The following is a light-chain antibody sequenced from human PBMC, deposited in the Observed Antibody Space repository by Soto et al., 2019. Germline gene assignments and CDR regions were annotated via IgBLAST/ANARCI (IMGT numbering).Light chain of an antibody. Sequence: DIQMTQSPSSLSASVGDTVTITCRARQSISVHLNWYQQKPGKVPKLLIYAASYLHSGVPSRFSGSRSETDFALTISSLQPEDFATYYCQQSYITPYTFGQGTKLDIK. V-gene: IGKV1-39*01. CDR1: QSISVH. CDR2: AAS. CDR3: QQSYITPYT. J-gene: IGKJ2*01.